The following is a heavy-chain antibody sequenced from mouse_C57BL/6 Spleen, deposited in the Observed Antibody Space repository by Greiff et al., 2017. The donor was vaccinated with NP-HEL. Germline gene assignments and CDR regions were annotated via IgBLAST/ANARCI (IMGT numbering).Heavy chain of an antibody. D-gene: IGHD1-2*01. V-gene: IGHV5-4*01. CDR1: GFTFSSYA. CDR3: ARDTDYGLFAY. Sequence: EVKLMESGGGLVKPGGSLKLSCAASGFTFSSYAMSWVRQTPEKRLEWVATISDGGSYTYYPDNVKGRFTISRDNAKNNLYLQMSQLKSEDTAMYYCARDTDYGLFAYWGQGTLVTVSA. J-gene: IGHJ3*01. CDR2: ISDGGSYT.